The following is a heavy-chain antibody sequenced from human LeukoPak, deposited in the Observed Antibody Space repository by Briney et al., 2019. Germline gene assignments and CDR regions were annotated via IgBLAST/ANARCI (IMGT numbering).Heavy chain of an antibody. CDR2: IRYDGSNK. V-gene: IGHV3-30*02. D-gene: IGHD5-12*01. Sequence: GGSLRLSCAASGLTFSSYGMHWVRQAPGKGLEWVAFIRYDGSNKYYADSVKGRFTISRDNSKNTLYLQMNSLRAEDTAVYYCAKDFTRGYSGYDASYYYMDVWGKGTTVTVSS. CDR1: GLTFSSYG. CDR3: AKDFTRGYSGYDASYYYMDV. J-gene: IGHJ6*03.